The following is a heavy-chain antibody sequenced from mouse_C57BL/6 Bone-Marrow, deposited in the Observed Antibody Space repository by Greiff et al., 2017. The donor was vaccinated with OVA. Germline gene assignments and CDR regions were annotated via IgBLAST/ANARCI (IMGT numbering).Heavy chain of an antibody. V-gene: IGHV5-9*01. CDR3: ARQRGYDAGDY. Sequence: EVQVVESGGGLVKPGGSLKLSCAASGFTFSSYTMSWVRQTPEKRLEWVATISGGGGNTYYPDSVKGRFTISRDNAKNTLYLQMSSLRSEDTALYYCARQRGYDAGDYWGQGTTLTVSS. CDR1: GFTFSSYT. CDR2: ISGGGGNT. J-gene: IGHJ2*01. D-gene: IGHD2-2*01.